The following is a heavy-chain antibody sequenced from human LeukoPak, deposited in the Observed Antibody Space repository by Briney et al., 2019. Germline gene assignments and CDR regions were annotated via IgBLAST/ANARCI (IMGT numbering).Heavy chain of an antibody. CDR3: ARDPGLPNGMDV. V-gene: IGHV3-30*03. J-gene: IGHJ6*02. CDR1: GFTFRSYA. Sequence: GGSLRLSCAASGFTFRSYAMHWVRQAPGKGLEWVAVISYDGSNKYYAYSVEGRFTISRDNSKNTLYLQMNSLRTEDTAVYYCARDPGLPNGMDVWGQGTTVTVSS. D-gene: IGHD5-18*01. CDR2: ISYDGSNK.